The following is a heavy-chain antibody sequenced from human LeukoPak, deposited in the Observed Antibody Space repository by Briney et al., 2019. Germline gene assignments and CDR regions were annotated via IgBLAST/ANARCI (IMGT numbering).Heavy chain of an antibody. Sequence: GASVKVSCKASGYTFTSYGINWVRQAPGQGLEWMGIINPSGGSTSYAQKFQGRVTMTRDTSTSTVYMELSSLRSVDTAVYYCASEYGSGSYYRDYWGQGTLVTVSS. D-gene: IGHD3-10*01. CDR1: GYTFTSYG. J-gene: IGHJ4*02. CDR2: INPSGGST. CDR3: ASEYGSGSYYRDY. V-gene: IGHV1-46*01.